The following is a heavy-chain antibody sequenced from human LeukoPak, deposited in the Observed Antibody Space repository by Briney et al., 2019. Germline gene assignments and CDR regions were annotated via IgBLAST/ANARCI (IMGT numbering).Heavy chain of an antibody. CDR2: ISSNSDNT. J-gene: IGHJ4*02. CDR3: ARDWGSIKVITDY. D-gene: IGHD3-16*01. V-gene: IGHV1-18*01. CDR1: GYTFTSYG. Sequence: ASVKVSCKATGYTFTSYGISWVRQAPGQGLEWMGWISSNSDNTNYAQKLQGRVTMTTDTSTCTAYMELRSLRSDDTAVYYCARDWGSIKVITDYWGQGTLVTVSS.